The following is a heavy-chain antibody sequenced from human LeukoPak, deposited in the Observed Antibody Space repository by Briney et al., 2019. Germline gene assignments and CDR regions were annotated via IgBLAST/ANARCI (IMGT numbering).Heavy chain of an antibody. V-gene: IGHV4-30-4*01. J-gene: IGHJ4*02. D-gene: IGHD3-10*01. CDR1: GGSISSGDYY. CDR2: IYYSGST. CDR3: ARGNYYGSGSYYFPFDY. Sequence: ASQTLSLTCTVSGGSISSGDYYWSWIRQPPGKGLEWIGYIYYSGSTYYNPSLKSRVTISVDTSKNQFSLKLSSVTAADTAVYYCARGNYYGSGSYYFPFDYWGQGTLVTVSS.